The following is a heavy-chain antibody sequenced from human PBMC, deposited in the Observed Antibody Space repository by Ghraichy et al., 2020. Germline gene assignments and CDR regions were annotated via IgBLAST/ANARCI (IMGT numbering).Heavy chain of an antibody. J-gene: IGHJ4*02. V-gene: IGHV4-34*01. CDR3: ARRATGMIGYSSGLRAFDY. CDR1: GGSFSGYY. Sequence: SETLSLTCAVYGGSFSGYYWSWIRQPPGKGLEWIGEINHSGSTNYNPSLKSRVTISVDTSKNQFSLKLSSVTAADTAVYYCARRATGMIGYSSGLRAFDYWGQGTLVTVSS. CDR2: INHSGST. D-gene: IGHD6-19*01.